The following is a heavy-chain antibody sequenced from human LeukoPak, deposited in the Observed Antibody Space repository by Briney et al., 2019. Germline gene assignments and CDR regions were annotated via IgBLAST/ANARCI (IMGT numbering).Heavy chain of an antibody. CDR2: ISYDGSNK. CDR1: GFTVSSYG. Sequence: PGGSLRLSCAASGFTVSSYGMHWVRQAPGKGLEWVAVISYDGSNKYYADSVKGRFTISRDNSKNTLYLQMNSLRAEDTAVYYCAKQGKAYCGGDCYSADMDVWGKGTTVTVSS. D-gene: IGHD2-21*02. CDR3: AKQGKAYCGGDCYSADMDV. V-gene: IGHV3-30*18. J-gene: IGHJ6*03.